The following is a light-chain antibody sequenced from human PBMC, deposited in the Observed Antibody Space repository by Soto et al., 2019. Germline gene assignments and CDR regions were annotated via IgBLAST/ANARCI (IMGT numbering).Light chain of an antibody. J-gene: IGKJ3*01. CDR3: QQYGRSPGLFT. CDR2: DAS. V-gene: IGKV3-11*01. Sequence: EIVLTQSPATLSLSPGERATLSCRASENVYNYLAWYQQIPGQPPRLLIYDASNRAAGVPARFSGSGSGTDFTLTISSREPEDFAVYYCQQYGRSPGLFTFGPGTKVDIK. CDR1: ENVYNY.